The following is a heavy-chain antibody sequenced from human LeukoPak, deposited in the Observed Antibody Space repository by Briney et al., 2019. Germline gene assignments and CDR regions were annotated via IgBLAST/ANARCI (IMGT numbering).Heavy chain of an antibody. V-gene: IGHV1-2*02. CDR3: ARGGYCTTTTCFVLAADFDY. CDR1: GYTFTGYY. D-gene: IGHD2-2*01. J-gene: IGHJ4*02. CDR2: INPNGGGT. Sequence: ASVKVSCKASGYTFTGYYMHWVRQAPGQGLEWMGWINPNGGGTNYAQKLQGRVTMTRDTSISTAYMELSGLRSDDTAVYYCARGGYCTTTTCFVLAADFDYWGQGILVTVSS.